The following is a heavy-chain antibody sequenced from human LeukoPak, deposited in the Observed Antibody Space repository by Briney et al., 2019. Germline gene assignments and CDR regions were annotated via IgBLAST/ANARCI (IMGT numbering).Heavy chain of an antibody. J-gene: IGHJ6*03. CDR3: AREGGIQLWLHRYYYYYMDV. CDR2: IYTSGNT. Sequence: SETLSLTCSVSGGSISSYYWSWIRQPAGKGLEWIGRIYTSGNTNYNPSLKSRVTMSVDTSKNQFSLKLSSVTAADTAVYYCAREGGIQLWLHRYYYYYMDVWGKGTTVTVSS. D-gene: IGHD5-18*01. V-gene: IGHV4-4*07. CDR1: GGSISSYY.